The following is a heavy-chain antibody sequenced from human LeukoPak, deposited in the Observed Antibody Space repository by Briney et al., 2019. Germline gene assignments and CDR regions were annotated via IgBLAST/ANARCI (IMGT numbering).Heavy chain of an antibody. V-gene: IGHV4-59*12. J-gene: IGHJ3*02. Sequence: PSETLSLTCTVSGGSIRSYYWSWIRQPPGKGLEWIGYIYYSGVTNYNPSLKSRVTISVDTSKNQFSLKLRSVTAADTAVYYCARDREQQLVRFYNAFDIWGQGTVVTVSS. CDR3: ARDREQQLVRFYNAFDI. CDR2: IYYSGVT. D-gene: IGHD6-13*01. CDR1: GGSIRSYY.